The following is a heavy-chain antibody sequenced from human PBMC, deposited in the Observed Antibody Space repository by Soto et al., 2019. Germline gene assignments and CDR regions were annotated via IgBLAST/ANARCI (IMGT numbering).Heavy chain of an antibody. CDR1: GYTFTSYG. V-gene: IGHV1-18*01. D-gene: IGHD3-10*01. CDR3: ARGLHDSGSYFIDY. CDR2: ISAYNGNT. Sequence: GASVKVSCKASGYTFTSYGISWVRQAPGQGLEWMGWISAYNGNTNYAQKLQGRVTMTTDTSTSTAYMELRSLRSDDTATYYCARGLHDSGSYFIDYWGQGTLVTVSS. J-gene: IGHJ4*02.